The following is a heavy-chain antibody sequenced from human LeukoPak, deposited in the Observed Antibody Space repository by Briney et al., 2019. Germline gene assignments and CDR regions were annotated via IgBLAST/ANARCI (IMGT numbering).Heavy chain of an antibody. D-gene: IGHD1-26*01. Sequence: GESLKISCKGSGYSFTSYWIGWVRQMPGKGLEWMGIIYPGDSDTRYSPSFQGQVTISADKSISTAYLQWSSLKASDTAMYYCARHTWGSGSYYISNFDYWGQGTLVTVSS. CDR3: ARHTWGSGSYYISNFDY. V-gene: IGHV5-51*01. CDR1: GYSFTSYW. J-gene: IGHJ4*02. CDR2: IYPGDSDT.